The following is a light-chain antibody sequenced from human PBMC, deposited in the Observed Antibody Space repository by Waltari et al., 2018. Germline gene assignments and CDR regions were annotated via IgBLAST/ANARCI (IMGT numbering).Light chain of an antibody. CDR1: FSAFETYNL. CDR2: AVN. CDR3: SSKAGDSLV. Sequence: QSALPQPASVSGSPGQSITISCTGSFSAFETYNLVSWYQQSPGKAPKLIIYAVNRRPSGVSNRFSGAKSGNVASLTISGLQAEDEADYHCSSKAGDSLVFGGGTKLTVL. J-gene: IGLJ3*02. V-gene: IGLV2-23*02.